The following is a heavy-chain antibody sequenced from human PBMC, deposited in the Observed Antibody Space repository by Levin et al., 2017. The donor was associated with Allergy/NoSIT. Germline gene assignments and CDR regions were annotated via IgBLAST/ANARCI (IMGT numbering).Heavy chain of an antibody. V-gene: IGHV2-5*02. CDR2: IYWDDDK. CDR3: AHSPYSSSCFDY. D-gene: IGHD6-13*01. J-gene: IGHJ4*02. CDR1: LNPSGGG. Sequence: LNPSGGGVGWIRQPPGKALEWLALIYWDDDKRYSPSLKSRLTITKDTSKNQVVLTMTNMDPVDTATYYCAHSPYSSSCFDYWGQGTLVTVSS.